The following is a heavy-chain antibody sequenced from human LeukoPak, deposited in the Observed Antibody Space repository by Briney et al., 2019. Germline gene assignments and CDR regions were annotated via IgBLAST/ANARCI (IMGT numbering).Heavy chain of an antibody. CDR1: GYTLTELS. CDR3: ATPPFIVGATPRDY. V-gene: IGHV1-24*01. Sequence: ASVKVSCKVSGYTLTELSMHWVRQAPGKGLEWMGGFDPEDGETIYAQKFQGRVTMTENTSTDTAYMELSSLRSEDTAVYYCATPPFIVGATPRDYWGQGTLVTVSS. D-gene: IGHD1-26*01. CDR2: FDPEDGET. J-gene: IGHJ4*02.